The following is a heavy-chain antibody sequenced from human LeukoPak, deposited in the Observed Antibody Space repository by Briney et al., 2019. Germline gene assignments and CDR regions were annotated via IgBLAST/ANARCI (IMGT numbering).Heavy chain of an antibody. CDR1: GGSIISYY. D-gene: IGHD3-10*01. J-gene: IGHJ6*03. CDR2: IYYSGST. V-gene: IGHV4-59*08. CDR3: ASLYGSGPKYYMDV. Sequence: SETLSLTCTVSGGSIISYYGIWIRQPPGRGLEWIGYIYYSGSTNYNPSLKSRVTISVDTSKNQFSLKLSSVTAADTAVYYCASLYGSGPKYYMDVWGQGPTVTVSS.